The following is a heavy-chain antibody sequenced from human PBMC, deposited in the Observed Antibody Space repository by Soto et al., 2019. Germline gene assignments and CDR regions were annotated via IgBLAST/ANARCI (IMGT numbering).Heavy chain of an antibody. Sequence: QVQLVQSGAEVKKPGSSVKVSCKASGGTFRTSAISWVRQAPGQGLEWVGGIMPVFRRPKYAQNFQGRVTNTADESTSTAYMELTSLRSDDTAVYYCARDKDRLQLGGNYYYILDVWGQGTAVTVSS. CDR2: IMPVFRRP. V-gene: IGHV1-69*12. J-gene: IGHJ6*02. CDR3: ARDKDRLQLGGNYYYILDV. CDR1: GGTFRTSA. D-gene: IGHD1-1*01.